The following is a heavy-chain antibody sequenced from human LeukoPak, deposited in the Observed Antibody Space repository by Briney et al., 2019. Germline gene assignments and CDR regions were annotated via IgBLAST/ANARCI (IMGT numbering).Heavy chain of an antibody. D-gene: IGHD3-22*01. CDR3: ARFGANYYDSSGYYSRRFDY. Sequence: PSETLSLTCAVYGVSFSGYYWSWIRQPPGKGLEWIGEINHSGSTNYNPSLKSRVTILVDTSKNQFSLKLSSVTAADTAVYYCARFGANYYDSSGYYSRRFDYWGQGTLVTVSS. CDR2: INHSGST. V-gene: IGHV4-34*01. CDR1: GVSFSGYY. J-gene: IGHJ4*02.